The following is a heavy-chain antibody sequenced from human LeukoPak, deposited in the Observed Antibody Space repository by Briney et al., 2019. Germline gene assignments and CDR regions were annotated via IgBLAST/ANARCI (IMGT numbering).Heavy chain of an antibody. Sequence: GASVKVSCKTSGYTFTAYYVHWLRQAHGQGFEWVGWINPYTGATKYAQIFQGRVAMTRDTSISTAYMELTSLNSDDTAVYYCALIGWLTGSSTPERIDYWGQGTLVTVSS. J-gene: IGHJ4*02. V-gene: IGHV1-2*02. D-gene: IGHD6-6*01. CDR3: ALIGWLTGSSTPERIDY. CDR1: GYTFTAYY. CDR2: INPYTGAT.